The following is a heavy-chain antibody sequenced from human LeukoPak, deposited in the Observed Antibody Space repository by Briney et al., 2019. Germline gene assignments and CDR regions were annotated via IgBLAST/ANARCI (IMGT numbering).Heavy chain of an antibody. J-gene: IGHJ3*02. CDR2: IYTSGST. V-gene: IGHV4-4*07. CDR1: GGSISSYY. D-gene: IGHD3-3*01. CDR3: ARGSMFVLRFLEWLLPNDAFDI. Sequence: SETLSLTCTVSGGSISSYYWSWIRQPAGKGLEWIGRIYTSGSTNYNPSLKSRVTMSVDTSKNQFSLKLSSVTAADTAVYYCARGSMFVLRFLEWLLPNDAFDIWGQGTMVTVSS.